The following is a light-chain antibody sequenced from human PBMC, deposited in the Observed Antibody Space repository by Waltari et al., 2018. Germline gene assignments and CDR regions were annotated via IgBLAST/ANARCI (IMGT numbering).Light chain of an antibody. Sequence: QSALTQPASVSGSPGQSITIPCTGTSSDVGGYNSVSWYQQHPGKAPKLMIYDVTKRPSGVSDRFSGSKSGNTASLTISGLQAEDEADYYCNSYTSSSTLWVFGGGTKLTVL. CDR1: SSDVGGYNS. CDR2: DVT. J-gene: IGLJ3*02. V-gene: IGLV2-14*01. CDR3: NSYTSSSTLWV.